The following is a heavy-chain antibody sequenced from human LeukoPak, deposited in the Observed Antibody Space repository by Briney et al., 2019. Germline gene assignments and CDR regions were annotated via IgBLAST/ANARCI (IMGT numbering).Heavy chain of an antibody. J-gene: IGHJ4*02. V-gene: IGHV3-33*01. CDR1: GFIFSNYG. D-gene: IGHD3-10*01. CDR3: ARVSHYGSGYYYTLAY. Sequence: PGRSLRLSCAASGFIFSNYGMHWVRQAPGKGLEWVAGIWYDGYNKFYADSAKGRFTISRDNSKNTLYLQMSSLRAEDTALYYCARVSHYGSGYYYTLAYWGQGTLVTVSS. CDR2: IWYDGYNK.